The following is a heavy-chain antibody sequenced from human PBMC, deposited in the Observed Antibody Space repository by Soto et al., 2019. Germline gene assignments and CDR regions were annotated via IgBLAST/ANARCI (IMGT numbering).Heavy chain of an antibody. V-gene: IGHV3-30*18. D-gene: IGHD3-10*01. CDR3: AKDLLSLRRVTMVRGPEYYFYFMDV. Sequence: GGSLRLSCAASGFTLSSYVMYWVRQAPGKGLEWVAVISYDGSNKYYADSVKGRFTISRDNSKNTLYLQMNSLRAEDTAVYYCAKDLLSLRRVTMVRGPEYYFYFMDVWGQGTTVTVSS. CDR2: ISYDGSNK. CDR1: GFTLSSYV. J-gene: IGHJ6*02.